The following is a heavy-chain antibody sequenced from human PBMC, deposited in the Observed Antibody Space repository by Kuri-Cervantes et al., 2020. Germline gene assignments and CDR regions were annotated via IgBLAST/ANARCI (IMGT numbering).Heavy chain of an antibody. CDR2: INAGNGNT. J-gene: IGHJ4*02. CDR3: ARGIAVVAAAGTGYYFDY. V-gene: IGHV1-3*01. D-gene: IGHD6-13*01. CDR1: GYTFTSYA. Sequence: ASVKVSCKASGYTFTSYAMHWVRQAPGQRLEWMGWINAGNGNTKYSQKFQGRVTITRDTSASTAYMELSSLRSEDTAVYYCARGIAVVAAAGTGYYFDYWGQGTLVTVSS.